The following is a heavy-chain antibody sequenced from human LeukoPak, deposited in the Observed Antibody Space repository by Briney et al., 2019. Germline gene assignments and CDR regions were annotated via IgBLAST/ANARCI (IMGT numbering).Heavy chain of an antibody. Sequence: PSETLSLTCTVSGGSISSYYWSWIRQPPGKGLEWIGYIYYSGSTNYNPSLKSRVTISVDTSKNQFSLKLSSVTAADTAVYYCARVGDYYGWGSYYGDYWGQGTLVTVSS. CDR2: IYYSGST. J-gene: IGHJ4*02. CDR3: ARVGDYYGWGSYYGDY. D-gene: IGHD3-10*01. CDR1: GGSISSYY. V-gene: IGHV4-59*12.